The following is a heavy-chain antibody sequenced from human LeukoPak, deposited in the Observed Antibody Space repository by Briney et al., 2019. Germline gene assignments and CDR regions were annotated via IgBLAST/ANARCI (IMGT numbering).Heavy chain of an antibody. D-gene: IGHD3-10*01. CDR2: ISSSSSYT. CDR1: GFTFSDYY. V-gene: IGHV3-11*06. CDR3: ARDFGSSFGELFSPADY. Sequence: GGSLRLSCAASGFTFSDYYMSWIRQAPGKGLEWVSYISSSSSYTNYADSVKGRFTISRDNAKNSLYLQMHSLRAEDTAVYYCARDFGSSFGELFSPADYWGQGTLVTVSS. J-gene: IGHJ4*02.